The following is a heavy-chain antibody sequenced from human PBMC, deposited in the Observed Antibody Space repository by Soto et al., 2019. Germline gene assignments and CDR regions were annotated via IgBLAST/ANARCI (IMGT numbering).Heavy chain of an antibody. CDR3: ARPYYDFWSGAEPRNHWFDP. V-gene: IGHV4-34*01. D-gene: IGHD3-3*01. Sequence: QVQLQQWGAGLLKPSETLSLTCAVYGGSFSGYYWSWIRQPPGKGLEWIGEINNSGSTNYNPSLKSRVTISVDTSKNQFSLKLSSVTAADTAVYYCARPYYDFWSGAEPRNHWFDPWGQGTLVTVSS. J-gene: IGHJ5*02. CDR2: INNSGST. CDR1: GGSFSGYY.